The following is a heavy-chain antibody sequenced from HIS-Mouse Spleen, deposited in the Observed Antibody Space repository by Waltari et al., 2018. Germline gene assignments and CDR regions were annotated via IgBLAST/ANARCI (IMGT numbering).Heavy chain of an antibody. D-gene: IGHD6-6*01. CDR2: INSDGSST. V-gene: IGHV3-74*01. CDR1: GFHVSSYW. Sequence: EVQLVESGGGLVQPGGSLRLSCAASGFHVSSYWMHWVREAPGKGLVWVSRINSDGSSTSYADSVKGRFTISRDNAKNTLYLQMNSLRAEDTAVYYCARDGGRVYSSSFDYWGQGTLVTVSS. CDR3: ARDGGRVYSSSFDY. J-gene: IGHJ4*02.